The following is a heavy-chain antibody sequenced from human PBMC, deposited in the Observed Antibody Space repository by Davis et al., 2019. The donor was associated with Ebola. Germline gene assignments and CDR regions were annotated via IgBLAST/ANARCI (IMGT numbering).Heavy chain of an antibody. V-gene: IGHV3-72*01. CDR3: TSTTAPSLDY. CDR1: GFTFSDHY. D-gene: IGHD4-11*01. J-gene: IGHJ4*02. Sequence: GESLKISCAASGFTFSDHYMDWVRQAPGKGLEWVGRIRNKANSYTTEYAASVKGRFTISRDDSKSSLYLQMNSLKTEDTAVYYCTSTTAPSLDYWGQGTLVTVSS. CDR2: IRNKANSYTT.